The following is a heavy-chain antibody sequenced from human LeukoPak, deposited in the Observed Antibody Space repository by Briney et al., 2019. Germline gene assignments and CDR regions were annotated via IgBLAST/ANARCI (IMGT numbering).Heavy chain of an antibody. J-gene: IGHJ4*02. CDR1: GYTFTSYG. CDR2: VGAYNGNT. V-gene: IGHV1-18*04. Sequence: ASVKVSCKASGYTFTSYGISWVRQAPGQGLEWMGWVGAYNGNTNYAQKLQGRVTMTTDTSTSTAYMELRSLRSDDTAVYYCARDTLLSVVVVPAANVYFDYWGQGTLVTVSS. D-gene: IGHD2-2*01. CDR3: ARDTLLSVVVVPAANVYFDY.